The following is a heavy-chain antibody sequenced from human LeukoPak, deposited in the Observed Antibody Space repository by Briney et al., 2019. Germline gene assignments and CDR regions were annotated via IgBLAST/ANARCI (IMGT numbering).Heavy chain of an antibody. CDR2: ISAYNGNT. CDR3: ARVSPYYYDSSGYYFARWFDP. D-gene: IGHD3-22*01. J-gene: IGHJ5*02. V-gene: IGHV1-18*01. Sequence: ASVKVSCKASGYTFTSYGISWVRQAPGQGLEWMGWISAYNGNTNYAQKLQGRVTMTTDTSTSTAYMELRSLRSDDTAVYYCARVSPYYYDSSGYYFARWFDPWGQGTPVTVSS. CDR1: GYTFTSYG.